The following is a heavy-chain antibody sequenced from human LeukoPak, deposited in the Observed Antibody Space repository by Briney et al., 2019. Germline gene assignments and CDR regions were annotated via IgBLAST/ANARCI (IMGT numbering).Heavy chain of an antibody. J-gene: IGHJ4*02. CDR3: AKVATVVSLQIDY. CDR2: IRYDGSNK. V-gene: IGHV3-30*02. CDR1: GFTFSSYG. Sequence: PGGSLRLSCAASGFTFSSYGMHCVRQAPGRGLEWVAFIRYDGSNKYYAVSVKGRFTISRDNSKNTLYLQMNSLRAEDTAVYYCAKVATVVSLQIDYWGQGTLVTVSS. D-gene: IGHD4-23*01.